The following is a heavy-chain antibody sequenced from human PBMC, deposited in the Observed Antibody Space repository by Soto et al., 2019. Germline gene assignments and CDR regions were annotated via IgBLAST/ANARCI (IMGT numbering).Heavy chain of an antibody. CDR2: INHSGST. D-gene: IGHD3-10*02. V-gene: IGHV4-34*01. CDR1: GGSFSGYY. Sequence: QVQLQQWGAGLLKPSETLSLTCAVYGGSFSGYYWSWIRQPPGKGLEWIGEINHSGSTNYNPSLRSRVTISVATSKTQCSRKLSSVPAAATAVYYCARNPPRRLLWSGSYMPPYWFDPWGQGTLVTVSS. J-gene: IGHJ5*02. CDR3: ARNPPRRLLWSGSYMPPYWFDP.